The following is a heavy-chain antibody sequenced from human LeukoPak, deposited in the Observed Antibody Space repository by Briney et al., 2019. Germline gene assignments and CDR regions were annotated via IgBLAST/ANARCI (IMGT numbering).Heavy chain of an antibody. V-gene: IGHV5-51*01. CDR3: ARQGSGYPVYDWFDP. Sequence: RGESLKISCKGSGYSFTNYWIGWVRQMPGKGLEWMGIIYPGDSDTRYSPSFQGQVTISADKSISTAYLQWSSLKASDTAMYYCARQGSGYPVYDWFDPWGQGTLVTVSS. J-gene: IGHJ5*02. CDR1: GYSFTNYW. D-gene: IGHD3-22*01. CDR2: IYPGDSDT.